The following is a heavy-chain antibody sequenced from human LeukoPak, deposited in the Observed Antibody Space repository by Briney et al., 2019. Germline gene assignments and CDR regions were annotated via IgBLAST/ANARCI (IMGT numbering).Heavy chain of an antibody. CDR1: GGSIRNYY. CDR3: ARLGGTVSDIVVVVAATPLAMDV. Sequence: SETLSLTCNVSGGSIRNYYWSWIRQTPGKGLEWIGNIYSTGTTKYSPSLKTRVTISVDTSKNQFSLKLSSVTAADTAVYYCARLGGTVSDIVVVVAATPLAMDVWGKGTTVTISS. CDR2: IYSTGTT. D-gene: IGHD2-15*01. J-gene: IGHJ6*04. V-gene: IGHV4-59*08.